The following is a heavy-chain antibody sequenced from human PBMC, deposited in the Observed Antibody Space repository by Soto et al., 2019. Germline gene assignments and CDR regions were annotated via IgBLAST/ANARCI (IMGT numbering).Heavy chain of an antibody. CDR1: GFTLSSYW. V-gene: IGHV3-7*03. Sequence: GGSLRLSCEASGFTLSSYWVSWIRQAPGKGLEWVANTRQDGGQSYLVDSVKGRFTISRDNAKNSLYLQMNYLRAEDMAVYYCATDSPFEFWGQGTLVTVSS. CDR2: TRQDGGQS. CDR3: ATDSPFEF. D-gene: IGHD5-18*01. J-gene: IGHJ4*02.